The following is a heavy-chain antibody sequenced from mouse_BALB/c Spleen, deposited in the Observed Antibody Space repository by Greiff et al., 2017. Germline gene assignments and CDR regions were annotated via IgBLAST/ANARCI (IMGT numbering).Heavy chain of an antibody. V-gene: IGHV1-7*01. J-gene: IGHJ3*01. D-gene: IGHD2-14*01. CDR1: GYTFTSYW. CDR2: INPSTGYT. CDR3: ARSSYYRYWFAY. Sequence: QVHVKQSGAELAKPGASVKMSCKASGYTFTSYWMHWVKQRPGQGLEWIGYINPSTGYTEYNQKFKDKATLTADKSSSTAYMQLSSLTSEDSAVYYCARSSYYRYWFAYWGQGTLVTVSA.